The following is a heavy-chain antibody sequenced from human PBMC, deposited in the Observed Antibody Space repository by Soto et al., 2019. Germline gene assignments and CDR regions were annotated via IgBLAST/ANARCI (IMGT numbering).Heavy chain of an antibody. CDR1: GGSISSSNW. D-gene: IGHD3-22*01. CDR2: IYHSGST. CDR3: ARGGYYDSSGYGDY. Sequence: SETLSLTCAVSGGSISSSNWWSWVRQPPGKGLEWIGEIYHSGSTNYNPSLKSRVTISVDKSKNQFSLKLSSVTAADTAVYYCARGGYYDSSGYGDYWGQGTLVTVSS. J-gene: IGHJ4*02. V-gene: IGHV4-4*02.